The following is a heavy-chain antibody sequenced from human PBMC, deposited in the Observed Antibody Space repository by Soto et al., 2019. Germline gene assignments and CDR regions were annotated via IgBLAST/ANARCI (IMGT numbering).Heavy chain of an antibody. Sequence: SETLSLTCTVSGGSISSYYWSWIRQPPGKGLEWIGYIYYSGSTNYNPSLKSRVTISVDTSKNQFSLKLSSVTAADTAVYYCARGHGGEYYYYGMDVWGQGTTVTVSS. CDR1: GGSISSYY. CDR3: ARGHGGEYYYYGMDV. D-gene: IGHD3-10*01. CDR2: IYYSGST. V-gene: IGHV4-59*12. J-gene: IGHJ6*02.